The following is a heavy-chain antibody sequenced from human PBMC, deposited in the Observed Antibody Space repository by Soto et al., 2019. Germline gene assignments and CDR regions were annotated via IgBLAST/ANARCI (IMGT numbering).Heavy chain of an antibody. CDR3: ARERRKLLRVYYGMDG. D-gene: IGHD2-15*01. J-gene: IGHJ6*02. CDR2: ISYSGTT. Sequence: PSETLSLTCTVSGDSISSNNNYWSWIRQPPGKGLEWIGFISYSGTTSYSPSLKSRVPISLDTSKNQFSLNLSSVTAADTAVYYCARERRKLLRVYYGMDGWGQGIWVTVSS. CDR1: GDSISSNNNY. V-gene: IGHV4-30-4*01.